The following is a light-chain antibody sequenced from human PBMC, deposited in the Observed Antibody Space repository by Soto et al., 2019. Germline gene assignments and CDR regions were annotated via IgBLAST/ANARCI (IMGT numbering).Light chain of an antibody. J-gene: IGLJ2*01. CDR3: SSYTSSSIVV. CDR2: DVS. Sequence: QSALTQPASVSGSPGQSITISCTGTSSDVGSYNLVSWYQQCPGKAPKLIIYDVSNRPSGVSNRFSGSKSGNTASLTISGLQAEDEADYYCSSYTSSSIVVFGGGTKLTVL. CDR1: SSDVGSYNL. V-gene: IGLV2-14*02.